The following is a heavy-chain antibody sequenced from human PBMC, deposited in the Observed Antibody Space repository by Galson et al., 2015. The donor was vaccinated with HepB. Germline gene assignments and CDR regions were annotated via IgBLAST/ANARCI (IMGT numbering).Heavy chain of an antibody. V-gene: IGHV3-11*06. D-gene: IGHD4-17*01. CDR3: AGVADSDYGDHEHVDS. Sequence: SLRLSCAASGFTFSDYYMSWIRQAPGKGLEWLSYISSSTIYTYYADSVKGRFTTSRNNVKNSMYLQMNRLRAEDAAVYYCAGVADSDYGDHEHVDSWGLGTLVTVSS. CDR1: GFTFSDYY. CDR2: ISSSTIYT. J-gene: IGHJ4*02.